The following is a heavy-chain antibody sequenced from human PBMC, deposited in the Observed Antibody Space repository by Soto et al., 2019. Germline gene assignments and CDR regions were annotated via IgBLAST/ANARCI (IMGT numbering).Heavy chain of an antibody. CDR3: ARMRQASLSHFDY. J-gene: IGHJ4*02. V-gene: IGHV1-3*04. Sequence: ASVKVSCKASGYTFSRYTVNWVRQAPGQRPEWMGWINTANGPTKYSQKFQDRITITRDTSASTAYMELSSLTLEDTAVYYCARMRQASLSHFDYWGKGTLVTVSS. CDR2: INTANGPT. D-gene: IGHD2-2*01. CDR1: GYTFSRYT.